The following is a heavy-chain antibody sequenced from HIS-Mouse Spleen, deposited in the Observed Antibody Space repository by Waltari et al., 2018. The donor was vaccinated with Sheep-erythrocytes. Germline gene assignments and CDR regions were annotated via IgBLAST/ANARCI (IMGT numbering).Heavy chain of an antibody. CDR3: ARSLDY. J-gene: IGHJ4*02. CDR2: INHSGST. Sequence: QVQLQQWGAGLLKPSETLSLTCAVYGGSFSGYYWSWIRQPPGEGLEWIGEINHSGSTNYNPSLQGRVTISVDTSKNQFSLKLSSVTAADTAVYYCARSLDYWGQGTLVTVSS. V-gene: IGHV4-34*01. CDR1: GGSFSGYY.